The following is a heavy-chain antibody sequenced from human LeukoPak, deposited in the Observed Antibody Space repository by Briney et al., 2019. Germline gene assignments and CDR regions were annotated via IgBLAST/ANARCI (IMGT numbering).Heavy chain of an antibody. J-gene: IGHJ4*02. CDR3: ARVGGAIFGVVQGYDY. CDR1: GYTFTSYG. D-gene: IGHD3-3*01. V-gene: IGHV1-18*01. CDR2: ISAYNGNT. Sequence: ASVKVSCKASGYTFTSYGISWVRQAPGQGLEWMVWISAYNGNTNYAQKLQGRVTMTTDTSTSTAYMELRSLRSDDTAVYYCARVGGAIFGVVQGYDYWGQGTLVTVSS.